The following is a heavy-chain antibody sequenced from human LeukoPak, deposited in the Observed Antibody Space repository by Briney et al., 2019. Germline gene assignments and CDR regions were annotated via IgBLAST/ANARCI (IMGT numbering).Heavy chain of an antibody. CDR2: IFYSGST. CDR1: GGSISSYY. D-gene: IGHD3-22*01. CDR3: ARETTYYYDSSGYYYGRYFDY. J-gene: IGHJ4*02. Sequence: SETLSLTCTVSGGSISSYYWSWIRQPPGKRLEWSAYIFYSGSTTYNPSLKSRVTISVDTSKNQFSLELSSVTAADTAVYYCARETTYYYDSSGYYYGRYFDYWGQGTLVTVSS. V-gene: IGHV4-59*01.